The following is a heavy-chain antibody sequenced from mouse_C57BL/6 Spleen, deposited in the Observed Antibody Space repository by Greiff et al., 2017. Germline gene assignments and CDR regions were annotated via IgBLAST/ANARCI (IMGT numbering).Heavy chain of an antibody. J-gene: IGHJ2*01. CDR2: IDPETGGT. CDR1: GYTFTDYE. D-gene: IGHD2-3*01. CDR3: TRFGYYENYFDY. Sequence: QVQLQQSGAELVRPGASVTLSCKASGYTFTDYEMHWVKQTPVHGLEWIGAIDPETGGTAYNQKFKGKAILTADKSSSTAYMELRSLTSADSAVYYCTRFGYYENYFDYWGQGTTLTVSS. V-gene: IGHV1-15*01.